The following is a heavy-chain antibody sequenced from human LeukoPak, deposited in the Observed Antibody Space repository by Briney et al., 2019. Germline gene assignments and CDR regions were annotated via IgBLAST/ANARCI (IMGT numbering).Heavy chain of an antibody. CDR3: AREVVRGVIGLDY. Sequence: PSDTLSLTCAVYGGSFSGYYWSWIRQPPGKGLEWIGEINHSGSTNYNPSLKSRVTISVDTSKNQSSLKLSSVTGADTAVYYCAREVVRGVIGLDYWGQGTLVTVSS. CDR1: GGSFSGYY. J-gene: IGHJ4*02. V-gene: IGHV4-34*01. D-gene: IGHD3-10*01. CDR2: INHSGST.